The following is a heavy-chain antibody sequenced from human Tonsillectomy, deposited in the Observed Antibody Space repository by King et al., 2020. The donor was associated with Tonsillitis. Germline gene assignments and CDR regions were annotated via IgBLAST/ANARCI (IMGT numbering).Heavy chain of an antibody. J-gene: IGHJ4*02. D-gene: IGHD6-13*01. CDR1: GGSISSSYYY. Sequence: QLQESGPGLVKPSETLSLTCTVSGGSISSSYYYWGWIRQPPGKGLEWIGSIYYSGSTYYNPSLKSRVTISVDTSKNQFSLKLSSVTAADTAVYYCARGTFLAAADSFDYWGQGTLVTVSS. CDR2: IYYSGST. V-gene: IGHV4-39*01. CDR3: ARGTFLAAADSFDY.